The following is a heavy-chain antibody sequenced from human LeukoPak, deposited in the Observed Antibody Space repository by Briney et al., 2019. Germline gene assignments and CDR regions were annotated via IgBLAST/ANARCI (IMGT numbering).Heavy chain of an antibody. J-gene: IGHJ5*02. CDR2: INHSGST. CDR1: GGSFSGYY. CDR3: ARGGRNIVVVVAATVNWFDP. Sequence: SETLSLTCAVYGGSFSGYYWSWIRQPPGKGLELIGEINHSGSTNYNPSLKSRVTISVDTSKNQFSLKLSSVTAADTAVYYCARGGRNIVVVVAATVNWFDPWGQGTLVTVSS. D-gene: IGHD2-15*01. V-gene: IGHV4-34*01.